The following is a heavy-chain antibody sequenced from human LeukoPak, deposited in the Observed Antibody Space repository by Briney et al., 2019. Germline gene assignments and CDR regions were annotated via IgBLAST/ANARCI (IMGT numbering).Heavy chain of an antibody. CDR2: IYFGGNT. J-gene: IGHJ6*03. V-gene: IGHV4-39*01. CDR3: ARLRRTAVTTYNYYHYMDV. CDR1: GGSISSTSYQ. Sequence: SETLSLTCTVSGGSISSTSYQWGWLRQPPGRGLEWIGNIYFGGNTYYNPSLNYRVTVSVDTSKNQFSLQLSSVTAADTAVYYCARLRRTAVTTYNYYHYMDVWGKGTTVTVCS. D-gene: IGHD4-11*01.